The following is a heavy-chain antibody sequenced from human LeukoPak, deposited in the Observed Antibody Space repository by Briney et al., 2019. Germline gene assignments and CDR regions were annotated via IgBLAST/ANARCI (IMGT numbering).Heavy chain of an antibody. CDR2: ISSSRSYI. J-gene: IGHJ4*02. CDR3: ARDLSGYYDY. V-gene: IGHV3-21*01. D-gene: IGHD3-10*01. CDR1: GFTLSNYN. Sequence: GGSLRLSCAASGFTLSNYNMNWVRQAPGKGLEWVSCISSSRSYIYYEDSVKGRFTISRDNAKNSLYLQMNSLRAEDTAVYYCARDLSGYYDYWGQGTLVTVSS.